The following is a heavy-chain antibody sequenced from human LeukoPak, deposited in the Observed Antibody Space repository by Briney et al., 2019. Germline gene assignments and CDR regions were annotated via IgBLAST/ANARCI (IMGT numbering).Heavy chain of an antibody. J-gene: IGHJ4*02. CDR1: GGTFSSYA. Sequence: GASVKVSCKASGGTFSSYAISWVRQAPGQGLEWMGRIIPILGIANYAQKFQGRVTITADKSTSTAYMELSSLRSEDTAVYYCARQYYDFWSAPPRFDYWGQGTLVTVSS. CDR3: ARQYYDFWSAPPRFDY. CDR2: IIPILGIA. V-gene: IGHV1-69*04. D-gene: IGHD3-3*01.